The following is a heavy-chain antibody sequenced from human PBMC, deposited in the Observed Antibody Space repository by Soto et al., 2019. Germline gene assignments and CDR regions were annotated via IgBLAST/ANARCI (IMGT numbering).Heavy chain of an antibody. Sequence: EVQLVESGGGLVQPGGSLRLSCAASGFTLSHYWMSWVRQAPGEGLEWVANIKQDGSDKYYRHSVMGRFTISRDNAKNSLFLQMNDLRAEDTAVYYCARGDLYDSGDGHFDSWGQGTLVTVSS. CDR3: ARGDLYDSGDGHFDS. D-gene: IGHD5-12*01. V-gene: IGHV3-7*04. CDR1: GFTLSHYW. J-gene: IGHJ4*02. CDR2: IKQDGSDK.